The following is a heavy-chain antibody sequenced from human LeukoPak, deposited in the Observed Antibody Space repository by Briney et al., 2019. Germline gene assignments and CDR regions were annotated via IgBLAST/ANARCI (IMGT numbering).Heavy chain of an antibody. J-gene: IGHJ5*02. D-gene: IGHD3-10*01. Sequence: PTETLPLTCNGSRGSISTYYWSGIRQPPAKDLEWIGYNPYGGSTNYNPSLKSQVTISVDTSKNQFSLKLCSVTAADTAVYYCARDLRCYGSGNPRHWFDPWGQGTLVTVSS. CDR3: ARDLRCYGSGNPRHWFDP. V-gene: IGHV4-59*01. CDR1: RGSISTYY. CDR2: NPYGGST.